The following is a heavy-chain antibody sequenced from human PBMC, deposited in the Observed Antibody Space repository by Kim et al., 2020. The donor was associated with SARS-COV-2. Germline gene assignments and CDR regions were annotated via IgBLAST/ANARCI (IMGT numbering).Heavy chain of an antibody. CDR1: GYTFTSYG. CDR2: IGVYSGNT. V-gene: IGHV1-18*01. Sequence: ASVKVSCKASGYTFTSYGISWVRQAPGQGLEWMGWIGVYSGNTKYAQKFQNRVTLTIDTSTTTAYMELRRLRSDDSAVFYCARAFNVEVPDFWGQGPLVTVSS. CDR3: ARAFNVEVPDF. J-gene: IGHJ4*02.